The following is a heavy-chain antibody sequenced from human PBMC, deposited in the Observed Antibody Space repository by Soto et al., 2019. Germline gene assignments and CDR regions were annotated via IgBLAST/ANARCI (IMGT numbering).Heavy chain of an antibody. V-gene: IGHV3-15*01. D-gene: IGHD3-3*01. CDR3: IAAYDFWGGLHYYYYYCMDV. Sequence: SGGSLRLSCAASGFTFSNAWMSWVRQAPGKGLEWVGLIKTTTDGGTTDYAAPVKGRFSILRDDSKNTVYQQMNSLKTEDTGVYYCIAAYDFWGGLHYYYYYCMDVWGQGTTVTVSS. CDR1: GFTFSNAW. J-gene: IGHJ6*02. CDR2: IKTTTDGGTT.